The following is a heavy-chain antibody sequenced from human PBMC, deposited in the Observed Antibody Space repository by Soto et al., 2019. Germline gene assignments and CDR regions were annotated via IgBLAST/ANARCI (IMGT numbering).Heavy chain of an antibody. CDR3: ARSGDNSNIVDY. J-gene: IGHJ4*02. V-gene: IGHV3-11*06. D-gene: IGHD2-15*01. CDR2: SSNSGTFA. CDR1: GFTFSDYY. Sequence: GGSLRLSCAASGFTFSDYYMSWIRQAPGKGLEWISYSSNSGTFARYADSVKRRFSISRDNAKNSLYLKIDSLRGDDTAIYYCARSGDNSNIVDYWGQGT.